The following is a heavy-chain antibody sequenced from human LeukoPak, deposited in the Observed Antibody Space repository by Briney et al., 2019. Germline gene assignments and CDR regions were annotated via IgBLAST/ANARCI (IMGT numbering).Heavy chain of an antibody. V-gene: IGHV4-38-2*02. CDR3: ARDSGYDALDP. CDR2: IYHSGST. J-gene: IGHJ5*02. Sequence: SETLSLTCTVSGYSISSGYYWGWIRQPPGKGLEWIGSIYHSGSTYYNPSLKSRVTISVDTSKNQFSLKLSSVTAADTAVYYCARDSGYDALDPWGQGTLVTVSS. CDR1: GYSISSGYY. D-gene: IGHD5-12*01.